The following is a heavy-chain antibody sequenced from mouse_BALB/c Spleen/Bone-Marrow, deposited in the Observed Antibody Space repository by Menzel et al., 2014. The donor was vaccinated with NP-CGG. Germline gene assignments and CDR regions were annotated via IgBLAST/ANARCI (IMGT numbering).Heavy chain of an antibody. CDR1: GYTFTEYT. CDR2: INPNNGGT. CDR3: ARKEYGYDRYFDV. V-gene: IGHV1-26*01. Sequence: EVKVVESGPELVKPGASVKISCQTSGYTFTEYTMHWVKQSHGKSLEWIGGINPNNGGTSYNQKFKGKATLTVDKSSSTAYMELRSLTSEDSAVYYCARKEYGYDRYFDVWGAGTTVTVSS. J-gene: IGHJ1*01. D-gene: IGHD2-2*01.